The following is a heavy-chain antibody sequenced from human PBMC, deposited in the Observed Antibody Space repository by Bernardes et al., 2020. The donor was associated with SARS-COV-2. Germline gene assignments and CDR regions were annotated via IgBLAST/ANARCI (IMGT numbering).Heavy chain of an antibody. V-gene: IGHV4-31*03. D-gene: IGHD4-17*01. CDR3: VGNPVTTRAFDS. CDR2: IYNTWNT. J-gene: IGHJ4*02. CDR1: GGSTSSGGYY. Sequence: TLSLTCTVFGGSTSSGGYYWTWIRQHPGKGLEWIGCIYNTWNTDYNLSLKSRVTISVDSAKNQFSLKLNSVTAADTAVYYCVGNPVTTRAFDSWGQGALVTVTS.